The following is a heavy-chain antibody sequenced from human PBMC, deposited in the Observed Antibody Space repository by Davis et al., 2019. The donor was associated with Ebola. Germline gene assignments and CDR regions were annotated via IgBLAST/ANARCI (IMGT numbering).Heavy chain of an antibody. CDR3: ARSPGIARYNWFDP. D-gene: IGHD6-13*01. CDR1: GGSFSGYY. CDR2: INHSGST. V-gene: IGHV4-34*01. J-gene: IGHJ5*02. Sequence: SETLSLTCAVYGGSFSGYYWSWIRQPPGKGLEWIGEINHSGSTNYNPSLKSRVTISVDKSKNQFSLKLSSVTAADTAVYYCARSPGIARYNWFDPWGQGTLVTVSS.